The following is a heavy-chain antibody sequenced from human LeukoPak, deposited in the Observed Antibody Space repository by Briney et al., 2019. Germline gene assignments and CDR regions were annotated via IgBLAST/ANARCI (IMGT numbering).Heavy chain of an antibody. CDR3: ARRYGYSSSWPDAFDI. CDR2: IYYKGST. D-gene: IGHD6-13*01. J-gene: IGHJ3*02. V-gene: IGHV4-59*08. Sequence: SETLSLTCTVSGGSISSYYWSWIRQPPGKGLEWIGYIYYKGSTNYNPSFKSRVTISVDTSKNQFSLKLSSVTAADTAVFYCARRYGYSSSWPDAFDIWGQGTMVTVST. CDR1: GGSISSYY.